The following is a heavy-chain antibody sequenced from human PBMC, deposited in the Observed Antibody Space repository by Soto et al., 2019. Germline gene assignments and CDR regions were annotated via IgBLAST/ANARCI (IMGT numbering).Heavy chain of an antibody. J-gene: IGHJ4*02. CDR1: GYTFTNYG. Sequence: ASVKVSCKASGYTFTNYGITWVRQAPGQGLEWMGWISAYNGNTNYAQKLQGRVTMTTDTSTSTAYMELRSLRSDDTAVYYCARGVSELVPSPIDYWGQGTLVTVSS. CDR3: ARGVSELVPSPIDY. CDR2: ISAYNGNT. V-gene: IGHV1-18*04. D-gene: IGHD3-10*01.